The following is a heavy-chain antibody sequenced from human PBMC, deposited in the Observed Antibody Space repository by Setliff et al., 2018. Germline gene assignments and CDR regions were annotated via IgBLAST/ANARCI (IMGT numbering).Heavy chain of an antibody. CDR3: AKGYNYGPFS. CDR2: INQSGST. J-gene: IGHJ5*02. D-gene: IGHD5-18*01. CDR1: GGSFSAYH. V-gene: IGHV4-34*01. Sequence: SETLSLTCDMYGGSFSAYHWSWIRQTQGKGLEWIGEINQSGSTNYNPSLKSRVTMSLDTSKHQFSLKLSSVTAEDTAVYYCAKGYNYGPFSWGQGTLVTVSS.